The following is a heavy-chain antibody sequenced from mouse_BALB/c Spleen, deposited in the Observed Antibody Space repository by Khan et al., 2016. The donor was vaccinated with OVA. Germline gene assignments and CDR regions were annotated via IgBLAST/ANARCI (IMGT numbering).Heavy chain of an antibody. CDR2: IGSSGIT. V-gene: IGHV2-2*02. CDR3: GRNRNGYFDY. J-gene: IGHJ2*01. D-gene: IGHD1-1*02. Sequence: QVQLQQSGPGLVQPSQSLSITCTVSVFSLSSYGVHWVRQSPGKGPEWLGVIGSSGITDYTATFISRLRNSEDISKSQVFVKMTSVQANGTAIYYCGRNRNGYFDYWGQGTTLTVSS. CDR1: VFSLSSYG.